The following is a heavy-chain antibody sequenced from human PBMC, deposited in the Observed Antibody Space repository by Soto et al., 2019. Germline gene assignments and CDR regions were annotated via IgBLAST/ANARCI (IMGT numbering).Heavy chain of an antibody. CDR1: GGTFSSYA. J-gene: IGHJ6*02. Sequence: SVKVSFKASGGTFSSYAISWVRQAPGQGLEWMGGIIPIFGTANYAQKFQGRVTITADESTSTAYMELSSLRSEDTAVYYCATRTAVVITYYGMDVWGQGTTVTVSS. CDR2: IIPIFGTA. CDR3: ATRTAVVITYYGMDV. D-gene: IGHD3-22*01. V-gene: IGHV1-69*13.